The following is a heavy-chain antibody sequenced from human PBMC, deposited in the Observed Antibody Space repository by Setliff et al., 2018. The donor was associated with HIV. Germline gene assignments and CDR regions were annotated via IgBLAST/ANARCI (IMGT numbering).Heavy chain of an antibody. Sequence: GGSLRLSCAASGFNFDDYGMTWVRQAPGKGLEWVSGNNWSGGSTGYADSMKGRFTISRDNARNSLFLQINSLRAEDTAVYYCARARGDFLGTNFDYWGQGTLVTVSS. V-gene: IGHV3-20*04. D-gene: IGHD3-10*01. CDR3: ARARGDFLGTNFDY. CDR2: NNWSGGST. J-gene: IGHJ4*02. CDR1: GFNFDDYG.